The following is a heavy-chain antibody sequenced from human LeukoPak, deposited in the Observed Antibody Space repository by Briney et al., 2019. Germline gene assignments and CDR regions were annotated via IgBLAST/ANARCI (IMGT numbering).Heavy chain of an antibody. D-gene: IGHD3-16*01. V-gene: IGHV3-7*05. CDR1: GFTFIRFW. CDR3: ARDVEGGTFDI. CDR2: IDQSGGRN. J-gene: IGHJ3*02. Sequence: GSLRLSCAASGFTFIRFWMNWVRQAPGRGLEWVANIDQSGGRNNYVDSVKGRFTISRDNAKNSLFLEMSSLRADDTAVYFCARDVEGGTFDIWGQGTTVTVFS.